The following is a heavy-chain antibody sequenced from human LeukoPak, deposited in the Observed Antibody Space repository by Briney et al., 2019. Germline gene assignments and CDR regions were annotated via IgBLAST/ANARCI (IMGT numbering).Heavy chain of an antibody. D-gene: IGHD3-22*01. CDR2: ISSSSSYI. V-gene: IGHV3-21*04. CDR3: AKGGYYDSSGYQYFDY. J-gene: IGHJ4*02. CDR1: GFTFSSYS. Sequence: PGGSLRLSCAASGFTFSSYSMNWVRQAPGKGLEWVSSISSSSSYIYYADSVKGRFTISRDNAKNSLYLQMNSLRAEDTAVYYCAKGGYYDSSGYQYFDYWGQGTLVTVSS.